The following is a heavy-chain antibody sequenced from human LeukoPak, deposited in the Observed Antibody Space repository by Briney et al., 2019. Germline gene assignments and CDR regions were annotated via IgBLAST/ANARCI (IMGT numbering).Heavy chain of an antibody. V-gene: IGHV3-23*01. Sequence: GGSLRLSCDASGFTFGSHAMYWVRQAPGKGLEWVAGIFGSGGSPHYADPVKGRFTISRDNSRNTVYLQINSLRAEDTAVYYCGKTTVGYSSGQKPAWPVDYWGQGTLVTVSS. CDR1: GFTFGSHA. CDR2: IFGSGGSP. J-gene: IGHJ4*02. CDR3: GKTTVGYSSGQKPAWPVDY. D-gene: IGHD5-18*01.